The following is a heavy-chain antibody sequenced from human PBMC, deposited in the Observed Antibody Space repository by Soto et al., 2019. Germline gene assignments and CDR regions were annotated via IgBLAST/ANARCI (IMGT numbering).Heavy chain of an antibody. Sequence: QVQLQASGPGLVKPSETLSLTCTVSGGSISSYYWSWIRQPPGKGLEWIGYISYSGSTNYNPSLKSRVTISVDTSKNQFSLKLSSVTAADTAVYYCARDLHFAYCGGDCSLAFDIWGHGTMVTVSS. CDR2: ISYSGST. CDR3: ARDLHFAYCGGDCSLAFDI. J-gene: IGHJ3*02. V-gene: IGHV4-59*01. D-gene: IGHD2-21*02. CDR1: GGSISSYY.